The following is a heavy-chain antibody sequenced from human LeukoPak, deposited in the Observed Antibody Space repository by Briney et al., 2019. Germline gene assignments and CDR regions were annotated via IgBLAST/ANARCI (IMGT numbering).Heavy chain of an antibody. Sequence: SENLSLNCSVSGSSISSGGYYWSWIRQHPGKGLEWIGYIYYSGNTYYNPSLKSRITISVDTSKNQFSLNLTSVTAADTAVYYCARCPGWFDPWGQGTLVTVSS. CDR3: ARCPGWFDP. J-gene: IGHJ5*02. V-gene: IGHV4-31*03. CDR1: GSSISSGGYY. CDR2: IYYSGNT.